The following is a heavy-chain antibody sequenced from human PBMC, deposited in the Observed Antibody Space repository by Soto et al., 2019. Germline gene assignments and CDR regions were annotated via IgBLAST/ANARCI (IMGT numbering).Heavy chain of an antibody. D-gene: IGHD3-22*01. J-gene: IGHJ4*01. CDR1: GYTFTSYD. CDR2: INPNGGGA. Sequence: GASVKVSCKASGYTFTSYDINWVRQATGQGLEWMGWINPNGGGANHAQKFQDWVTMTRDTSITTAYMEVSRLTSDDTAVYYCARAAYYHDSSGYYPGDYWG. V-gene: IGHV1-2*04. CDR3: ARAAYYHDSSGYYPGDY.